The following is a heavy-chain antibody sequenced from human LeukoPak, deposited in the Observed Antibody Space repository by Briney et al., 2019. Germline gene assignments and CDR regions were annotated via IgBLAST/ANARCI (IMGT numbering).Heavy chain of an antibody. CDR1: GGSISSYY. Sequence: SETLSLTCTVSGGSISSYYWSGIRQPPGKGLEWIGYIYYSGSTNYNPSLKSRVTISVDTSKNQFSLKLSSVTAADTAVYYCARWHSAGFDYWGQGTLVTVSS. J-gene: IGHJ4*02. CDR2: IYYSGST. D-gene: IGHD6-13*01. CDR3: ARWHSAGFDY. V-gene: IGHV4-59*01.